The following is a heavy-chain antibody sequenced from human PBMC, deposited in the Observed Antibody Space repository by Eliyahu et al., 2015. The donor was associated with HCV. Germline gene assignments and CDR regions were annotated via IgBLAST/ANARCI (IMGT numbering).Heavy chain of an antibody. CDR2: ASSSSATI. CDR3: ARAPSSGTYWGSVPTSFGI. Sequence: QVQLVESGGGLVKPGGSLRLSCVASGFPFPGSXFTWIRQAPGKGLGWVSYASSSSATIRYADSVKGRFTISRDNAKNSLYLEMNSLRADDTAVYYCARAPSSGTYWGSVPTSFGIWGQGTLVTVSS. CDR1: GFPFPGSX. V-gene: IGHV3-11*01. D-gene: IGHD1-26*01. J-gene: IGHJ4*02.